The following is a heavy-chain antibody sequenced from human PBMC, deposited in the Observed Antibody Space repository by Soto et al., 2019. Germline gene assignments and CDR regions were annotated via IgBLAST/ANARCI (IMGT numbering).Heavy chain of an antibody. CDR3: ARGGRNTAEAY. CDR1: GYTFTSYG. Sequence: QVQLVQSGAEVKKPGASVKVSCKASGYTFTSYGISWVRQAPGQGLEYMGWISAYNGNTNCAQNLQGRVTMTTDTSTSPAYMELRSLRSEDKAVYYCARGGRNTAEAYWGEGTLVTVSS. V-gene: IGHV1-18*01. D-gene: IGHD5-18*01. J-gene: IGHJ4*02. CDR2: ISAYNGNT.